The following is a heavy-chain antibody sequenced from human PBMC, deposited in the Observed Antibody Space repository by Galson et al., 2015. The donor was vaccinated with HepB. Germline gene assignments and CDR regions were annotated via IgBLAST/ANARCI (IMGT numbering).Heavy chain of an antibody. CDR3: AKDPYLYSALAGTMAGFDY. D-gene: IGHD6-19*01. CDR1: GFTFSSYE. CDR2: ISKSGWTT. J-gene: IGHJ4*02. Sequence: SLRLSCAASGFTFSSYEMNWVRQAPGKGLEWVSYISKSGWTTYYADSVKGRFTISRDNAKNSLYLQMNRLRAEDTAVYYCAKDPYLYSALAGTMAGFDYWGQGTLVTVSS. V-gene: IGHV3-48*03.